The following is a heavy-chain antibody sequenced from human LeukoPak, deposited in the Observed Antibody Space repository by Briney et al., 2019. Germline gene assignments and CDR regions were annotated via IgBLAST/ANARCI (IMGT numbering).Heavy chain of an antibody. Sequence: SGPTLVNPTQTLTLTCSFSGFSLSTSGVGVGWIRQLPGKALEWLAFIYWGDNKRYSPALQSRLTITKDTSKNQVVLTMTNMDPVDTATYYCAHQRFTLFGVLKGNRFGAFDPWGQGTLVTVSS. CDR1: GFSLSTSGVG. V-gene: IGHV2-5*02. J-gene: IGHJ5*02. CDR3: AHQRFTLFGVLKGNRFGAFDP. CDR2: IYWGDNK. D-gene: IGHD3-3*01.